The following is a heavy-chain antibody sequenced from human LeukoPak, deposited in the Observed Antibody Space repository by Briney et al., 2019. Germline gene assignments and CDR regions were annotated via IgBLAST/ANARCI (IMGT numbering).Heavy chain of an antibody. V-gene: IGHV3-48*01. J-gene: IGHJ6*02. Sequence: GGSLRLSCAASGFTFSSYSMNWVRQAPGKGLEWVSYISSSSSTIYYADSVKGRFTISRDNAKNSLYLQMNSVRVEDTAVYYCARSYSNHLFGMDVWGQGTAVTVSS. D-gene: IGHD4-11*01. CDR1: GFTFSSYS. CDR2: ISSSSSTI. CDR3: ARSYSNHLFGMDV.